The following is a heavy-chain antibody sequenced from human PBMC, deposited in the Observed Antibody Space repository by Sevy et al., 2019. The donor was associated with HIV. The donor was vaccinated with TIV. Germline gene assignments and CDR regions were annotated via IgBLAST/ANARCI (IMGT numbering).Heavy chain of an antibody. J-gene: IGHJ3*02. CDR1: GFSFSSYG. D-gene: IGHD2-15*01. CDR3: AKELGGGRRRAFDI. CDR2: ISGSGGST. V-gene: IGHV3-23*01. Sequence: GGSLRLSCAASGFSFSSYGMHWVRQAPGKGLEWVSAISGSGGSTYYADSVKGRFTISRDNSKNTLYLQMNSLRAEDTAVYYCAKELGGGRRRAFDIWGQGTMVTVSS.